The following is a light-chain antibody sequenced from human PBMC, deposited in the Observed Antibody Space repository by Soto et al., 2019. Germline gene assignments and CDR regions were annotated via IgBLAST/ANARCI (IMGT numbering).Light chain of an antibody. Sequence: VMTQAPATLSFSRWSRSTLSLRAMQIVSSNLAWYQQKPGQTPRLLIYGASTRVTGVPARFSGGGSGTEFTLTISSLQSEDFAVYYCQQYNNWPLTFGGGTKVDI. CDR2: GAS. CDR1: QIVSSN. V-gene: IGKV3-15*01. CDR3: QQYNNWPLT. J-gene: IGKJ4*01.